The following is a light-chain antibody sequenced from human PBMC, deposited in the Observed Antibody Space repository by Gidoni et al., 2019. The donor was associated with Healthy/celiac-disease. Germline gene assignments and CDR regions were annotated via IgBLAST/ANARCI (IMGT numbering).Light chain of an antibody. CDR3: QQRSDWPPDT. CDR2: DAS. V-gene: IGKV3-11*01. J-gene: IGKJ5*01. Sequence: EIVLTQSPSTLSLSPGERATLSCRASQSVSSYLAWYQQKPSQAPRLLIYDASNRATGVPARFSGSGSGTDFTLTISSIEPEDFTVYYCQQRSDWPPDTFGQGTRLEIK. CDR1: QSVSSY.